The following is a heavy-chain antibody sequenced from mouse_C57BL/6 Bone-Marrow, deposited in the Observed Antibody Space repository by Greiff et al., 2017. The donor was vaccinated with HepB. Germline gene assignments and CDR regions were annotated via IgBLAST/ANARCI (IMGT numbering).Heavy chain of an antibody. CDR3: TKVLAAFDV. Sequence: EVKVEESGEGLVKPGGSLKLSCAASGFTFSSYAMSWVRQTPEKRLEWVAYISSGGDYIYYADTVKGRFTISRDNARNTLYLQMSSLKSEDTAMYYGTKVLAAFDVWGTGTTVTVSS. J-gene: IGHJ1*03. CDR1: GFTFSSYA. CDR2: ISSGGDYI. D-gene: IGHD1-3*01. V-gene: IGHV5-9-1*02.